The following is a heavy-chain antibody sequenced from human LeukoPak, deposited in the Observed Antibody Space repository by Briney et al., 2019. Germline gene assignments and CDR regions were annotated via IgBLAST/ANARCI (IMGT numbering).Heavy chain of an antibody. J-gene: IGHJ4*02. CDR3: ARGPPPDY. CDR2: ISYDGSNK. V-gene: IGHV3-30*03. CDR1: GFTFSSYG. Sequence: PGRSLRLSCAASGFTFSSYGMHWVRQAPGKGLEWVAVISYDGSNKYYADSVKGRFTISRDNAKNSLYLQMNSLRAEDTAVYYCARGPPPDYWGQGTLVTVSS.